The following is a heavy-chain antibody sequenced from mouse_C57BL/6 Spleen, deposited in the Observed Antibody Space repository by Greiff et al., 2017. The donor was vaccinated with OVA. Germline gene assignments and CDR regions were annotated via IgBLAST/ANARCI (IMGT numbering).Heavy chain of an antibody. CDR3: TRTRSDSSGYEWFAY. Sequence: DVMLVESGEGLVKPGGSLKLSCAASGFTFSSYAMSWVRQTPEKRLEWVAYISRGGDYIYYADTVKGRFTISRDNARNTLYLQMSSLKSEDTAMYYCTRTRSDSSGYEWFAYWGQGTLVTVSA. CDR1: GFTFSSYA. D-gene: IGHD3-2*02. V-gene: IGHV5-9-1*02. CDR2: ISRGGDYI. J-gene: IGHJ3*01.